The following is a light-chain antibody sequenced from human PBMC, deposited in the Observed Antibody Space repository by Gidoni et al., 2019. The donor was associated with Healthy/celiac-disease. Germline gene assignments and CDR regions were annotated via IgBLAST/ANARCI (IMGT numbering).Light chain of an antibody. CDR3: AAWDDSLSAWV. Sequence: QSALTQPPSASRTPGQRVTISCSGSSSNIGSNYVYWYQQLPVTAPKLLIYRNNQRPSGVPDRFSGSKSGTSAYLAISGLRSEDEADYYCAAWDDSLSAWVFGGGTKLTVL. V-gene: IGLV1-47*01. J-gene: IGLJ3*02. CDR2: RNN. CDR1: SSNIGSNY.